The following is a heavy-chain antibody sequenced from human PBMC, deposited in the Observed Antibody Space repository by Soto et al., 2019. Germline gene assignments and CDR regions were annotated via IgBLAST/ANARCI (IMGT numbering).Heavy chain of an antibody. V-gene: IGHV1-18*01. Sequence: QVQLLQSGAEVMKPGASVKVSCKASGYTFTNFGISWVRQAPGQGLEWMGWINTYNGKTNYAQKIQGRATLTTDTSTSTAYMELRSLTSDDTAIYYCCSSQVPTSFDYWGQGALVTVSS. D-gene: IGHD2-15*01. J-gene: IGHJ4*02. CDR3: CSSQVPTSFDY. CDR2: INTYNGKT. CDR1: GYTFTNFG.